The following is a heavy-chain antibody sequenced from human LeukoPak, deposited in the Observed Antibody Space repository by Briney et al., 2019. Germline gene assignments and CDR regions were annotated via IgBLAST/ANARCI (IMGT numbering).Heavy chain of an antibody. J-gene: IGHJ4*02. Sequence: GGSLRLSCAASGFTISGYWMHWVRQAPGKGLVWVSRISGDGSITAYADSVKGRFTISRDNAKNTLYLQMNSLRAEDTAVYYCARVKRPYCSGGSCYSGLIFDYWGQGTLVTVSS. CDR1: GFTISGYW. V-gene: IGHV3-74*01. CDR2: ISGDGSIT. CDR3: ARVKRPYCSGGSCYSGLIFDY. D-gene: IGHD2-15*01.